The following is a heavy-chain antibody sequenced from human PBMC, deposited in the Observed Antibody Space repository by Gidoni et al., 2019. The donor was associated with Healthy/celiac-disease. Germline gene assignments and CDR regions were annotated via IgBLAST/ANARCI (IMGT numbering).Heavy chain of an antibody. CDR2: INAGNGNT. D-gene: IGHD2-15*01. Sequence: QVQLVQSRAEVKKPGASVKVSCKASGYTFTSYAMHWVRQAPGQRLEWMGWINAGNGNTKYSQKFQGRVTITRDTSAGTAYMELSSLRSEDTAVYYCARSFLRWGVVTDYDAFDIWGQGTMVTVSS. V-gene: IGHV1-3*01. J-gene: IGHJ3*02. CDR1: GYTFTSYA. CDR3: ARSFLRWGVVTDYDAFDI.